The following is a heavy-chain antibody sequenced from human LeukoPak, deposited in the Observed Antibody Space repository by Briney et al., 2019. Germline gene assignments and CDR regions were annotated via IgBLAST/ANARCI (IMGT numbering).Heavy chain of an antibody. J-gene: IGHJ5*02. CDR3: ARVCFDGITIFGVVIGQEHWFDP. CDR1: GFTFSSYW. V-gene: IGHV3-7*03. D-gene: IGHD3-3*01. Sequence: GGSLSLSCAASGFTFSSYWMGRVRQAPGQGLEGVANIKHDASEKDYVDSVKGRFTISRDNAKNSLYLQMNSLRAEDTAVYYCARVCFDGITIFGVVIGQEHWFDPWGQGTLVTVSS. CDR2: IKHDASEK.